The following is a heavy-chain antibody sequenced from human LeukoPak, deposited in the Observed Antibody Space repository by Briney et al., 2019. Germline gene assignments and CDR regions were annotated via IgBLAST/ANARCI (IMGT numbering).Heavy chain of an antibody. CDR2: INPNSGGT. CDR1: GYTFTGYY. Sequence: ASVKVSCKASGYTFTGYYMHWVRQAPGQGLEWMGWINPNSGGTNYAQKFQGRVTMTRDTSISTDYMELSRLRSDDTAVYYCARLGYCSSTSCDIGAFDIWGQGTMVTVSS. V-gene: IGHV1-2*02. CDR3: ARLGYCSSTSCDIGAFDI. J-gene: IGHJ3*02. D-gene: IGHD2-2*02.